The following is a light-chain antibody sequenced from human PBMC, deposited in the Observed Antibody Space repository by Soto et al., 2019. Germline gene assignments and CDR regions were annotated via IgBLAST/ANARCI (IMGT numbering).Light chain of an antibody. CDR2: DAT. CDR1: QGISSY. J-gene: IGKJ1*01. CDR3: QQVKSHST. V-gene: IGKV1-9*01. Sequence: DIQLTQSPSFLSASVGDRVTLTCRASQGISSYLSWYQQKPGKAPKLLIYDATILQTVVPSRFSGSGSGTDFTLTINSLQPDDFATYYCQQVKSHSTFGQGTKVDIK.